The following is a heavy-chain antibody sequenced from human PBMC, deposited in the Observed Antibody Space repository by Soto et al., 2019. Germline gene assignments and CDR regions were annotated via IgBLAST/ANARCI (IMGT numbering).Heavy chain of an antibody. CDR2: IYYSGST. Sequence: SETLSLTCTVSGGSISSGGYYWSWIRQHPWKGLEWIGYIYYSGSTYYNPSLKSRVTISVDTSKNQFSLKLSSVTAADTAVYYCARELAGAFDIWGXGTMVTVSS. V-gene: IGHV4-31*03. J-gene: IGHJ3*02. D-gene: IGHD6-19*01. CDR1: GGSISSGGYY. CDR3: ARELAGAFDI.